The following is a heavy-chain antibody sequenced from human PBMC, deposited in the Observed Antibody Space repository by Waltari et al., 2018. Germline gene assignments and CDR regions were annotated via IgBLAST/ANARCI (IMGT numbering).Heavy chain of an antibody. CDR1: GFTVSSYG. J-gene: IGHJ4*02. Sequence: QVQLVESGGGVVQPGRSLRLSCAASGFTVSSYGMHWVRQAPGQGLEWVAVIWYDGSNKYYADSVKGRFTISRDNSKNTLYLQMNSLRAEDTAVYYCARDLGRGDYRRPAQTPDYWGQGTLVTVSS. V-gene: IGHV3-33*01. CDR2: IWYDGSNK. CDR3: ARDLGRGDYRRPAQTPDY. D-gene: IGHD4-17*01.